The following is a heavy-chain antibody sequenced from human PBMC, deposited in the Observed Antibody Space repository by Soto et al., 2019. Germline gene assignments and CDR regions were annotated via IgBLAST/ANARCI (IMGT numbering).Heavy chain of an antibody. J-gene: IGHJ5*02. V-gene: IGHV3-21*01. CDR1: GFTFSSYS. CDR3: ARDSSSSSRFDP. Sequence: GGSLRLSCAASGFTFSSYSMNWVRQAPGKGLEWVSSISSSSYIYYADSVKGRFTISRDNAKNSLYLQMNSLRAEDTAVYYCARDSSSSSRFDPWGQGTLVTVSS. D-gene: IGHD6-6*01. CDR2: ISSSSYI.